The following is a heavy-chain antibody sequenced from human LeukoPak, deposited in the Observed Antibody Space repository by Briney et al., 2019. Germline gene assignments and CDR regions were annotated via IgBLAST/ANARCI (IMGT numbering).Heavy chain of an antibody. CDR3: ARGGPFPSSSSSREYYLDY. Sequence: ASVKVSCKASGCDFINYGISWVRQAPGQGLEWMGWRSIYNGNTDYKLQGRVTMTTDTSTNTAYMEVRSLRSDDTAVYYCARGGPFPSSSSSREYYLDYWGQGTLVTVSS. CDR2: RSIYNGNT. D-gene: IGHD6-6*01. V-gene: IGHV1-18*01. CDR1: GCDFINYG. J-gene: IGHJ4*02.